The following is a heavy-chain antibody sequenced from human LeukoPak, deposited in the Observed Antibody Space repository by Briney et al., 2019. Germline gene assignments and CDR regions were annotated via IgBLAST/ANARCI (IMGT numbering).Heavy chain of an antibody. D-gene: IGHD3-22*01. CDR1: GFTFSSYA. V-gene: IGHV3-23*01. J-gene: IGHJ4*02. CDR2: ISGSGGST. Sequence: PGGSLRLSCAASGFTFSSYAMSWVRQAPGKGLEWVSAISGSGGSTYYADSVKGRFTISGDNSKNTLYLQMNSLRAEDTAVYYCAKDLDYYDSSGLDYWGQGTLVTVSS. CDR3: AKDLDYYDSSGLDY.